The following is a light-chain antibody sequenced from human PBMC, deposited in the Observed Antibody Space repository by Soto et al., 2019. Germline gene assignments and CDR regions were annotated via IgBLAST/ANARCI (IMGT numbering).Light chain of an antibody. CDR1: QSVSNNY. V-gene: IGKV3D-20*02. CDR3: LQDYNYPWT. J-gene: IGKJ1*01. Sequence: ETVMTQSPATLSVSPGERATLSCRASQSVSNNYLAWYQKKPGRAPRLLIYDASTRATGIPDRFSGSGSGTDFTLTISRLEPEDFATYYCLQDYNYPWTFGQGTKVDIK. CDR2: DAS.